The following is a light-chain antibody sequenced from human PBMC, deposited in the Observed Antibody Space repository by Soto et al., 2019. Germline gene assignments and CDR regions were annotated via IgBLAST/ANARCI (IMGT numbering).Light chain of an antibody. CDR1: ESVSSY. CDR3: QQYGSSVT. J-gene: IGKJ1*01. Sequence: EIVLTQFPATLSLSPGERATLSCRASESVSSYLAWYQQKPGQAPRLLIYGASSRATGIPDRFSGSGSGTDFTLTISRLEPEDFAVYYCQQYGSSVTFGQGTKVDIK. V-gene: IGKV3-20*01. CDR2: GAS.